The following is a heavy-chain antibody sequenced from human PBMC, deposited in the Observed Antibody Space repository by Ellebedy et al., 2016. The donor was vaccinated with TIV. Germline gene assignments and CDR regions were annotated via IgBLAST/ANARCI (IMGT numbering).Heavy chain of an antibody. CDR1: GGSFSGYY. Sequence: SETLSLTXAVYGGSFSGYYWSWIRQPPGKGLEWIGEINHSGSTNYNPSLKSRVTISVDTSKNQFSLKLSSVTAADTAVYYCARGRVATGSGYYYFDYWGQGTLVTVSS. V-gene: IGHV4-34*01. CDR2: INHSGST. J-gene: IGHJ4*02. D-gene: IGHD2-15*01. CDR3: ARGRVATGSGYYYFDY.